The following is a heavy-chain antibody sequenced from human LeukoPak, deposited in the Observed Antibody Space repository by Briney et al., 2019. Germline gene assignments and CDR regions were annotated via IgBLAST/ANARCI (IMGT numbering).Heavy chain of an antibody. D-gene: IGHD1-14*01. CDR1: GFTFSNYW. CDR3: AKAPPGYYYYYMDV. V-gene: IGHV3-74*03. Sequence: PGGSLRLSCAAAGFTFSNYWMHWVRQAPGKGLVWVAAIKTDGSDMQYADSVKGRFAISRDNAKNTVYLQMNSLRDEDTAVYYCAKAPPGYYYYYMDVWGKGTTVTISS. J-gene: IGHJ6*03. CDR2: IKTDGSDM.